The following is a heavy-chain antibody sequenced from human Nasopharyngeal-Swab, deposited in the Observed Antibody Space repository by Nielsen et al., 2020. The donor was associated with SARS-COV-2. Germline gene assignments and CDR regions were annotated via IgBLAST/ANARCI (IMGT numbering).Heavy chain of an antibody. J-gene: IGHJ3*02. CDR2: IYHSGST. Sequence: GSLRLSCTASGFTFSSYWMSWVRQPPGKGLEWIGEIYHSGSTNYNPSLKSRVTISVDKSKNQFSLKLSSVTAADTAVYYCARDRALRFLEWLNGVRAFDIWGQGTMVTVSS. D-gene: IGHD3-3*01. CDR3: ARDRALRFLEWLNGVRAFDI. CDR1: GFTFSSYW. V-gene: IGHV4-4*02.